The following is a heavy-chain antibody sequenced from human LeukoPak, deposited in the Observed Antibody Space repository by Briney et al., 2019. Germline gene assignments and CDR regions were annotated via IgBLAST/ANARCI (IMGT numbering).Heavy chain of an antibody. V-gene: IGHV1-2*02. D-gene: IGHD3-22*01. CDR2: INPNSGGS. CDR1: GYTFTSYG. CDR3: ARGFDYYDSSGYNSDAFDI. Sequence: GASVKVSCKASGYTFTSYGISWVRQAPGQGLEWMGWINPNSGGSKYAQKFQGRVTMTRDTSISTAYMELSRLRYDDTAVYYCARGFDYYDSSGYNSDAFDIWGQGTMVTVSS. J-gene: IGHJ3*02.